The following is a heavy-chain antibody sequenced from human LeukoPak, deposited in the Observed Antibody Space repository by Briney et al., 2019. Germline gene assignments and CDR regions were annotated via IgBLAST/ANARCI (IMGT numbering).Heavy chain of an antibody. Sequence: GGSLRLSCAVSGFTFSSNYMSWVRQASGQGLEWVSVISSSSSNHYPESTKGRFNISRDNSKNKLYLKMNSLRAEDTAVYYGAREGDTPGYGMDVWGQGTTVTVSS. CDR1: GFTFSSNY. CDR2: ISSSSSN. J-gene: IGHJ6*02. D-gene: IGHD2-21*02. CDR3: AREGDTPGYGMDV. V-gene: IGHV3-66*01.